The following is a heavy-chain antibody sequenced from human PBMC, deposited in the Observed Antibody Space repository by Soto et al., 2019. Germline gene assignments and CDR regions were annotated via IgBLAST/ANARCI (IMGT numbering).Heavy chain of an antibody. CDR2: IYYSGST. CDR3: ARQPPDYSSSSVPLSAFDI. Sequence: QLQLQESGPGLVKPSETLSLTCTVSGGSISSSSYYWGWIRQPPGKGLEWIGSIYYSGSTYYNPSLKSRVTISVDTSKNQFSLKLSSVTAADTAVYYCARQPPDYSSSSVPLSAFDIWGQGTMVTVSS. J-gene: IGHJ3*02. CDR1: GGSISSSSYY. V-gene: IGHV4-39*01. D-gene: IGHD6-6*01.